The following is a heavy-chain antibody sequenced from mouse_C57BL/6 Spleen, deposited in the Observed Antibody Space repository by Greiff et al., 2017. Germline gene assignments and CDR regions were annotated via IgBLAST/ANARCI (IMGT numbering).Heavy chain of an antibody. V-gene: IGHV1-52*01. Sequence: VQLQQSGAELVRPGSSVKLSCKASGYTFTSYWMHWVKQRPIQGLEWIGNIDPSDSETHYNQKFKDKATLTVDKSSSTAYMQLSSLTSEDSAVYYCARRSTTVAPHWYFDVWGTGTTVTVSS. CDR1: GYTFTSYW. CDR2: IDPSDSET. D-gene: IGHD1-1*01. J-gene: IGHJ1*03. CDR3: ARRSTTVAPHWYFDV.